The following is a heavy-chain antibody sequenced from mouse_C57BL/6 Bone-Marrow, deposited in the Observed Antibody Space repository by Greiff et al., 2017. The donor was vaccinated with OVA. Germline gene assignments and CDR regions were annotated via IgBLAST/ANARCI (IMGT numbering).Heavy chain of an antibody. CDR1: GFTFSSYA. CDR2: ISDGGSYT. D-gene: IGHD6-1*01. Sequence: EVQLVESGGGLVKPGGSLKLSCAASGFTFSSYAMSWVRQTPEKRLEWVATISDGGSYTYYPDNVKGRFTISRDNAKNNLYLQMSHLKSEDTAMYYCARGDSPYYYAMDYWGQGTSVTVSS. V-gene: IGHV5-4*01. CDR3: ARGDSPYYYAMDY. J-gene: IGHJ4*01.